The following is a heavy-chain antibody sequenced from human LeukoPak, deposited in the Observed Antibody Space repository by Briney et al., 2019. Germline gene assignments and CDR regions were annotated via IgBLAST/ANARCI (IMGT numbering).Heavy chain of an antibody. D-gene: IGHD1-14*01. CDR3: AKRGPESPASGKYYFDS. V-gene: IGHV3-74*01. Sequence: PGGSLRLSCAASGFTFSSYWMHWVRQAPGKGLMWVSRINSDGSGTNYADSVKGRFTISRDNSKRTVYLQMNSLRAEDTAVYYCAKRGPESPASGKYYFDSWGQGTLVTVSS. CDR1: GFTFSSYW. J-gene: IGHJ4*02. CDR2: INSDGSGT.